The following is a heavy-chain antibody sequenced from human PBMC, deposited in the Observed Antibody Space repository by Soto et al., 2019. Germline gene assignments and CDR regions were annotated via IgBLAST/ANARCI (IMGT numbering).Heavy chain of an antibody. J-gene: IGHJ4*02. D-gene: IGHD1-7*01. CDR2: ISSSSSYI. V-gene: IGHV3-21*01. Sequence: EVQLVESGGGLVKPGGSLRLSCAASGFTFSSYSMNWVRQAPGKGLEWVSCISSSSSYIYYADSVKGLFTISRDNAKNALYLQLSGLRAEGTGVYYCASYLVELLLDGIAYWGQGTLVTVSS. CDR3: ASYLVELLLDGIAY. CDR1: GFTFSSYS.